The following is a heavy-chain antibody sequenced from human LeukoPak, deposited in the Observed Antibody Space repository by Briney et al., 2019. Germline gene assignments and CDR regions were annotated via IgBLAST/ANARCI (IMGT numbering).Heavy chain of an antibody. J-gene: IGHJ4*02. CDR1: GFTFSNYA. CDR3: AKDPSGYSSSWYPLGYFDF. D-gene: IGHD6-13*01. V-gene: IGHV3-23*01. CDR2: ISGSGGNT. Sequence: GGSLRLSCAASGFTFSNYAINWVRQAPGKGLEWVSSISGSGGNTYYADSVKGRFTISRDNSKNTLYLQMNSLRAEDTAVYYCAKDPSGYSSSWYPLGYFDFWGQGTLVTVSS.